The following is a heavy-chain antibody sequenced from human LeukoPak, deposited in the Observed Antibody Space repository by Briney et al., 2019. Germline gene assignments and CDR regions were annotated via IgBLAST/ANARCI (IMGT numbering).Heavy chain of an antibody. Sequence: PGGSLRLSCAASGFTFSDYYMSWIRQAPGKGLEWVSYISSSGSTIYYADSVKGRFTISRDDAKNSLYLQMNSLRAEDTAVYYCARNPMVRGVIIPYYYYYMGVWGKGTTVTISS. V-gene: IGHV3-11*01. J-gene: IGHJ6*03. CDR1: GFTFSDYY. CDR2: ISSSGSTI. CDR3: ARNPMVRGVIIPYYYYYMGV. D-gene: IGHD3-10*01.